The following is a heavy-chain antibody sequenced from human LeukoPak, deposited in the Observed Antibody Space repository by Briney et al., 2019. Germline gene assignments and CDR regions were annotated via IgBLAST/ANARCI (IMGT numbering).Heavy chain of an antibody. D-gene: IGHD1-14*01. J-gene: IGHJ3*02. CDR2: IWYDGSKK. Sequence: QPGRSLRLSCAASGFTFSSYGMHWVRQAPGKGLEWVAVIWYDGSKKYYADSVKGRFTISRDNSKNTLYLQMDSLRAEDTAVYYCAKGNQRAYDAFDIWGQGTMVTVSS. V-gene: IGHV3-33*06. CDR1: GFTFSSYG. CDR3: AKGNQRAYDAFDI.